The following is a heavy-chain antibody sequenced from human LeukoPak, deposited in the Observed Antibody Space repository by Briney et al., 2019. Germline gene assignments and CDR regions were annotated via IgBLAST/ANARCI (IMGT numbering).Heavy chain of an antibody. V-gene: IGHV1-69*05. CDR3: ARGGVIEYYDFWSGYFDY. D-gene: IGHD3-3*01. J-gene: IGHJ4*02. CDR1: GYTFTSYY. CDR2: IIPFFGTA. Sequence: SVKVSCKASGYTFTSYYMHWVRQAPGQGLEWRGGIIPFFGTANYAQKFQGRVTITTDESTSTAYMELSSLRSEDTAVYYCARGGVIEYYDFWSGYFDYWGQGTLVTVSS.